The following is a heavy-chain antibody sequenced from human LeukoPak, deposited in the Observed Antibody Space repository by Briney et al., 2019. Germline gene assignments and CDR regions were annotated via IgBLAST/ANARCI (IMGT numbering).Heavy chain of an antibody. CDR2: IYYSGST. Sequence: SETLSLTCTVSGGSISSSSYYWGWIRQPPGKGLEWIGSIYYSGSTYYNPSLKSRATISVDTSKNQFSLKLSSVTAADTALYYCARPVWSGYFDGAAFDFWGQGTLVTVSS. V-gene: IGHV4-39*01. D-gene: IGHD3-3*01. CDR3: ARPVWSGYFDGAAFDF. J-gene: IGHJ4*02. CDR1: GGSISSSSYY.